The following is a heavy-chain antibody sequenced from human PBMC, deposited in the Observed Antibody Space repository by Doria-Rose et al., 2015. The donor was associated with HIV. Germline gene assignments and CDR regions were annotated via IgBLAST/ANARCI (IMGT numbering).Heavy chain of an antibody. D-gene: IGHD1-26*01. J-gene: IGHJ6*02. V-gene: IGHV3-43*01. Sequence: WVRQAPGKGLEWVSLITWDGGSTDYADSVKGRFTISRDNSKNSLYLQMNSLTTEDTALYYCARGDSGSEYYYYGMDVWGQGTTVTVSS. CDR2: ITWDGGST. CDR3: ARGDSGSEYYYYGMDV.